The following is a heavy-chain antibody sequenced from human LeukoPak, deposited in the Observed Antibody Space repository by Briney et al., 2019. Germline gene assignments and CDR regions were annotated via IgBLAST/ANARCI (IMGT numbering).Heavy chain of an antibody. CDR2: IYTSGST. Sequence: PSETLSLTCTVSGGSISSGSYYWSWIRQPAGKGLEWIGRIYTSGSTNYNPSLKSRVTMSVDTSKNQFSLKVNSVTAADTAVYYCARDPLYSSSTLDAFDIWGQGTMVTVSS. CDR1: GGSISSGSYY. D-gene: IGHD6-6*01. V-gene: IGHV4-61*02. J-gene: IGHJ3*02. CDR3: ARDPLYSSSTLDAFDI.